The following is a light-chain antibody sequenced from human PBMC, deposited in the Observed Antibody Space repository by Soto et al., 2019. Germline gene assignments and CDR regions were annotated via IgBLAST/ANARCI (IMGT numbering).Light chain of an antibody. V-gene: IGLV1-44*01. CDR1: RSNIGSNT. J-gene: IGLJ2*01. CDR3: AAWDDSLNGVV. Sequence: QSVLTQPTSASGTHGQRVPSYCSGSRSNIGSNTVNWYQQLPGTAPKLLIYSNNQRPSGVPDRFSGSKSGTSASLAISGLQSEDEADYYCAAWDDSLNGVVFGGGTKLTV. CDR2: SNN.